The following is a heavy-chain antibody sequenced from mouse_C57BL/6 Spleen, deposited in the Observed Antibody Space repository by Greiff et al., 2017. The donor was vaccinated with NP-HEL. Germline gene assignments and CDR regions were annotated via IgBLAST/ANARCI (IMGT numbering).Heavy chain of an antibody. D-gene: IGHD2-4*01. V-gene: IGHV1-54*01. Sequence: VQLQQSGAELVRPGTSVKVSCKASGYAFTNYLIEWVKQRPGQGLEWIGVINPGSGGTNYNEKFKGKATLTADKSSSTAYMQLSSLTSEDSAVYFCARESDYGKAMDYWGQGTSVTVSS. CDR1: GYAFTNYL. J-gene: IGHJ4*01. CDR3: ARESDYGKAMDY. CDR2: INPGSGGT.